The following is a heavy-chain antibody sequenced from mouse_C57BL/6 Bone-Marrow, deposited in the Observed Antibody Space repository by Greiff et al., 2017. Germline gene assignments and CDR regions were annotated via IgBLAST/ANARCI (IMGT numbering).Heavy chain of an antibody. CDR1: GFTFSDYY. Sequence: EVKLVESGGGLVQPGGSLKLSCAASGFTFSDYYMYWVRQTPEKRLEWVASFSNGGGSTYYPDTVKGRFTISRDNAKNTLYLQMSRLKSEDTAMYYCARHLYAMDDWGQGTSVTVSS. CDR3: ARHLYAMDD. J-gene: IGHJ4*01. V-gene: IGHV5-12*01. CDR2: FSNGGGST.